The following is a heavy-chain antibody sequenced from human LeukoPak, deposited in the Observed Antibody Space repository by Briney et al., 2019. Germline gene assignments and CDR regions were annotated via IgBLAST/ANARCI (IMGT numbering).Heavy chain of an antibody. CDR1: GFTFSSSA. V-gene: IGHV3-30*03. D-gene: IGHD3-10*01. CDR3: GLYYYGSGYDY. CDR2: ISYDGSNE. Sequence: GGSLRLSCAASGFTFSSSAMSWVRQAPGKGLEWVAVISYDGSNEYYADSVKGRFTISRDNAKNSLYLQMNSLRAEDTAVYYCGLYYYGSGYDYWGQGTLVTVSS. J-gene: IGHJ4*02.